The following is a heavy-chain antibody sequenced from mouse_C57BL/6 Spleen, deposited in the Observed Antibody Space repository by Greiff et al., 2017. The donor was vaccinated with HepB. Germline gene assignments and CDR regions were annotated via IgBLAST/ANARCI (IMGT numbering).Heavy chain of an antibody. CDR2: ISYDGSN. V-gene: IGHV3-6*01. Sequence: ESGPGLVKPSQSLSLTCSVTGYSITSGYYWNWIRQFPGNKLEWMGYISYDGSNNYNPSLKNRISITRDTSKNQFFLKLNSVTTEDTATYYCATDGYYGYFDYWGQGTTLTVSS. CDR1: GYSITSGYY. J-gene: IGHJ2*01. D-gene: IGHD2-3*01. CDR3: ATDGYYGYFDY.